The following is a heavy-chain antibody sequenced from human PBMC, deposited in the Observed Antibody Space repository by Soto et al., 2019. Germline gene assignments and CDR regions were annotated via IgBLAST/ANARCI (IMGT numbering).Heavy chain of an antibody. CDR3: ARGSSIFGVVYDAFDI. Sequence: XSVKVSCKASGYTFAGYYMHWVRQAPGQGLEWMGIINPSGGSTSYAQKFQGRVTMTRDTSTSTVYMELSSLRSEDTAVYYCARGSSIFGVVYDAFDIWGQGTMVTVTS. CDR1: GYTFAGYY. V-gene: IGHV1-46*01. J-gene: IGHJ3*02. CDR2: INPSGGST. D-gene: IGHD3-3*01.